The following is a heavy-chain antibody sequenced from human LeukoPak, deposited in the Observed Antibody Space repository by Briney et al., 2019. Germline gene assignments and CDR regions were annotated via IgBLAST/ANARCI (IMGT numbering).Heavy chain of an antibody. CDR3: AREREYSGFY. Sequence: RPGGSLRLSCAASGFTLSTCWMHWVRQTPGKGLVWVSRINTDGSSTTYADSVKGRFTVSRDNAKNTLYLQMNSLRAEDTAVYYCAREREYSGFYWGQGTLVTVSS. D-gene: IGHD5-12*01. V-gene: IGHV3-74*01. J-gene: IGHJ4*02. CDR2: INTDGSST. CDR1: GFTLSTCW.